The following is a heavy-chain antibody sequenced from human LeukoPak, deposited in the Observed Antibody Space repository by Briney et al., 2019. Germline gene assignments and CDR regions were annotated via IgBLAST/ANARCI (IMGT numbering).Heavy chain of an antibody. V-gene: IGHV3-33*01. CDR1: GFTFCSYG. Sequence: PGGSLRLSCAASGFTFCSYGMHWVRQAPGKGLEWVAVIWYDGSNKYYADSVKGRFTISRDNSKNTLYLQMNSLRAEDTAVYYCAREGTIIVGAYDIWGQGTMVTVSS. D-gene: IGHD1-26*01. CDR3: AREGTIIVGAYDI. CDR2: IWYDGSNK. J-gene: IGHJ3*02.